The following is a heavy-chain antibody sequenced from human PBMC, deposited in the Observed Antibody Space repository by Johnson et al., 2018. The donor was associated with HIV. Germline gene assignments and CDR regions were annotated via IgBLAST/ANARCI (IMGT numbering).Heavy chain of an antibody. V-gene: IGHV3-30*18. Sequence: QVQLVESGGGLVQPGGSLRLSCAVSGFTFSSFGMHWVRQAPGKGLEWMAVISSAGSDKYYADSVKGRFTISRDNSKNTLYLQMNSLRVEDTAVYYCAKGRNTYGADVFDIWGQGTMVTVSS. CDR2: ISSAGSDK. CDR3: AKGRNTYGADVFDI. J-gene: IGHJ3*02. CDR1: GFTFSSFG. D-gene: IGHD4/OR15-4a*01.